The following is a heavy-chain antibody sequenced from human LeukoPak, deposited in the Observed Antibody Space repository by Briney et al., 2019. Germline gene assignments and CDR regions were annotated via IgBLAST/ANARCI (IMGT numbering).Heavy chain of an antibody. J-gene: IGHJ6*02. D-gene: IGHD6-19*01. Sequence: GGSLRLSCAASGSTFSSYWMAWVRQAPGKGLVWVSRISSDGSRTSYADSVKGRFTISRDNAKNTLYLQMNSLRAEDTAVYYCAREGQWLGLDVWGQGTTVTVSS. CDR3: AREGQWLGLDV. V-gene: IGHV3-74*01. CDR1: GSTFSSYW. CDR2: ISSDGSRT.